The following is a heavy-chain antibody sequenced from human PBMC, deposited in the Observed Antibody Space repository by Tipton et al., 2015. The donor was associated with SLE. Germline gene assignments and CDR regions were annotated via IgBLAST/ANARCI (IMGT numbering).Heavy chain of an antibody. D-gene: IGHD1-7*01. J-gene: IGHJ4*02. CDR3: AINFVLEELPDY. V-gene: IGHV4-34*01. CDR2: INHGGVT. CDR1: GRSFSSYY. Sequence: TLSLTCAVYGRSFSSYYWSWIRQPPGKGLEWIGEINHGGVTNYNPSLKSRVTISLDASHNHLSLRLNSLTAADTAVYHCAINFVLEELPDYWGQGSLVTVSS.